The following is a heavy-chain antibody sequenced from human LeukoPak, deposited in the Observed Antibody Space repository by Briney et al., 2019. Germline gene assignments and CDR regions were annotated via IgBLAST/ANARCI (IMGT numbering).Heavy chain of an antibody. CDR2: ISTSNGDT. CDR1: GYTFTSYG. CDR3: ARRGRDTGFDP. J-gene: IGHJ5*02. Sequence: ASVKVSCKASGYTFTSYGINWVRQAPGQGLEWLGWISTSNGDTLYAQNLQGRVTWTTDTSTTTACMELRSLRFDDTAVYYCARRGRDTGFDPWGQGTLVTVSS. D-gene: IGHD3-16*01. V-gene: IGHV1-18*01.